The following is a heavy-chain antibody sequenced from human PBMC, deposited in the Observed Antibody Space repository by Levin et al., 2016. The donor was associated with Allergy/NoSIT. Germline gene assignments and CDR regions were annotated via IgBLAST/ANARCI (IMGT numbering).Heavy chain of an antibody. J-gene: IGHJ4*02. D-gene: IGHD1-26*01. CDR2: ISYDGSNK. CDR3: AKDRDSGSLSY. Sequence: WIRQPPGKGLEWVAVISYDGSNKYYADSVKGRFTISRDNSKNTLYLQMNSLRAEDTAVYYCAKDRDSGSLSYWGQGTLVTVSS. V-gene: IGHV3-30*18.